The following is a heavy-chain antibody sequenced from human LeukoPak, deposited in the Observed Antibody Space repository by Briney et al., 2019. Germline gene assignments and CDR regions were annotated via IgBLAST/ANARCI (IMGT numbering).Heavy chain of an antibody. CDR3: ARGSDGRGYPVFQY. V-gene: IGHV3-48*04. D-gene: IGHD3-22*01. CDR1: GFTLGNYW. CDR2: ISTISTIT. Sequence: GGSLRLSCAASGFTLGNYWMHWVRHAPGKGLEWISYISTISTITYNADSVKGRFTVSRDNAKNSLYLQMDSLRAEDTAVYYCARGSDGRGYPVFQYWGQGALVTVSS. J-gene: IGHJ1*01.